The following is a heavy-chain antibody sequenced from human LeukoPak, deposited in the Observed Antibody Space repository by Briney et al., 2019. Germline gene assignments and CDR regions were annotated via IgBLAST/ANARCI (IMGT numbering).Heavy chain of an antibody. CDR2: IYYRGST. Sequence: TESLSLACTVPGRSIRSGSYEWGWSRQPRGKGLEWPGRIYYRGSTYYNPSLKSRVTISVDTSKSQVSLKLSSVTAADTAVYYCARDLVDYVWGSPRGHYYMDVWGKGTTVTISS. D-gene: IGHD3-16*01. CDR3: ARDLVDYVWGSPRGHYYMDV. CDR1: GRSIRSGSYE. V-gene: IGHV4-39*07. J-gene: IGHJ6*03.